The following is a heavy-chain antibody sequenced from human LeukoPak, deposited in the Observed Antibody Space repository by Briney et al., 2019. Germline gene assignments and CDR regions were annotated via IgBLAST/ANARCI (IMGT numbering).Heavy chain of an antibody. V-gene: IGHV3-48*01. CDR3: ARARDGYSYGYDAFDI. Sequence: AGGSLRLSCAASGFTFSSYSMNWVRQAPGKGLEWVSYISSSSSTIYYADSVKGRFTISRDNAKNSLYLQMNSLRAEDTAVYCCARARDGYSYGYDAFDIWGQGTMVTVSS. CDR1: GFTFSSYS. J-gene: IGHJ3*02. CDR2: ISSSSSTI. D-gene: IGHD5-18*01.